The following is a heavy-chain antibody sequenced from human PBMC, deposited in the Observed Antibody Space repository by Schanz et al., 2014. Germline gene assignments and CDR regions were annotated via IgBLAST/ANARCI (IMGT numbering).Heavy chain of an antibody. Sequence: VQLVDSGGGVVQPGRSLRLSCAASGFTVSNSYIHWVRQAPGKGLEWVSTIYSSGSTYYADSVRGRFTISRDNSMNTVYLQMNSLRAEDTAVYYCATEGPRGTRHPINYYYAMDNWGQGTKVTV. CDR1: GFTVSNSY. V-gene: IGHV3-66*01. CDR3: ATEGPRGTRHPINYYYAMDN. CDR2: IYSSGST. J-gene: IGHJ6*02. D-gene: IGHD6-6*01.